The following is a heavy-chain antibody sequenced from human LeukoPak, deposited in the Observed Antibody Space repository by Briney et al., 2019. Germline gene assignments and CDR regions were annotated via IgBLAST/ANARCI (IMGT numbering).Heavy chain of an antibody. V-gene: IGHV1-2*02. CDR2: ITPNSGGT. Sequence: GASVKVSCKASGYTFVDYYMHWVRQAPGQGLEWMGWITPNSGGTKYAQKFQGRVTMTRDTSISTASMELSSLRSDDTAVYYCATGDDSSGYYEDYWGQGTLVAVSS. J-gene: IGHJ4*02. D-gene: IGHD3-22*01. CDR3: ATGDDSSGYYEDY. CDR1: GYTFVDYY.